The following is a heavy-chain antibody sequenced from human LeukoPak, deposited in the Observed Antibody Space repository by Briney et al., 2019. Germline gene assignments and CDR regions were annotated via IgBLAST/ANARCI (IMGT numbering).Heavy chain of an antibody. CDR3: AKVGNWNSLHYYGMDV. V-gene: IGHV3-30*18. J-gene: IGHJ6*02. Sequence: PGRSLRLSCAASGLTFSSYGMHWVRQAPGKGLEWVAVISYDGSNKYYADSVKGRFTISRGNSKNTLYLQMNSLRAEDTAVYYCAKVGNWNSLHYYGMDVWGQGTTVTVSS. D-gene: IGHD1-7*01. CDR1: GLTFSSYG. CDR2: ISYDGSNK.